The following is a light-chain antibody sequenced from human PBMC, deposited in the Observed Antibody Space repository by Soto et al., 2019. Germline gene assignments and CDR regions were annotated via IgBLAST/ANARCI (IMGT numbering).Light chain of an antibody. CDR2: DAS. Sequence: DIQMTQSPSTLSASVGDRVTITCRASQSISSWLAWYQQKPGKAPKLLIYDASSLESGVPSRFSCSGSGTEFTLTISSLQPDDFATYYCQQYTSHPLTFGGGTKVEIK. V-gene: IGKV1-5*01. CDR1: QSISSW. J-gene: IGKJ4*01. CDR3: QQYTSHPLT.